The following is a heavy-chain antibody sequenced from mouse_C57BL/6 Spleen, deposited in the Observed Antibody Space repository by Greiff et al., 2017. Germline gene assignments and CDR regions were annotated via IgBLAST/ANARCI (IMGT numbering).Heavy chain of an antibody. V-gene: IGHV1-9*01. J-gene: IGHJ1*03. CDR3: ASPVTGTEGYFDV. CDR2: ILPGSGST. CDR1: GYTFTGYW. D-gene: IGHD4-1*01. Sequence: QVQLQQSGAELMQPGASVKLSCKATGYTFTGYWIEWVKQRPGHGLEWIGEILPGSGSTNYNEKFKGKATVTADTSNHTAYMQLSSLTTEDSAIYYCASPVTGTEGYFDVWGTGTTVTVSS.